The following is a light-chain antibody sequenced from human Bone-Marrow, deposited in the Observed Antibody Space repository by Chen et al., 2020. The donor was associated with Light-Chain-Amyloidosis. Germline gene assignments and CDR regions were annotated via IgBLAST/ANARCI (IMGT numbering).Light chain of an antibody. CDR2: WAS. J-gene: IGKJ4*01. CDR3: QQYFRTPLT. CDR1: QSVLYSSNNKNY. V-gene: IGKV4-1*01. Sequence: DIVMTQSPDSLAVSLGERATINCKSSQSVLYSSNNKNYLAWYQQKSGQPPKLLIYWASARESGVPDRFSGSGSGTDFTLTIGSLEAEAVAVYYCQQYFRTPLTVGGGTKVEI.